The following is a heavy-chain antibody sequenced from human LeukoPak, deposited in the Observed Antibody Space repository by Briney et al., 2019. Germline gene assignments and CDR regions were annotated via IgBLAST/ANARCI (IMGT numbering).Heavy chain of an antibody. Sequence: SETLSLTCTVSGGSISSGDYYWRWIRQPPGKGLEWIGYIYYSGSTYYNPSLKSRVTISVDTSKNQFSLKLSSVTAADTAVYYCARTYYYGSGSYYDSRDAFDIWGQGTMVTISS. D-gene: IGHD3-10*01. CDR3: ARTYYYGSGSYYDSRDAFDI. CDR1: GGSISSGDYY. V-gene: IGHV4-30-4*01. CDR2: IYYSGST. J-gene: IGHJ3*02.